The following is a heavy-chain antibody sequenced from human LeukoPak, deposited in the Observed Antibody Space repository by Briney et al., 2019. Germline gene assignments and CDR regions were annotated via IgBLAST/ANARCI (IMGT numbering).Heavy chain of an antibody. V-gene: IGHV4-59*01. CDR2: IYYSGST. CDR1: GGSISSYY. Sequence: SETLSLTCTVSGGSISSYYWSWIRQPSGKGLEWIGYIYYSGSTNYNPSLKSRVTISVDTSKNQFSLKLSSVTAADTAVYYCARDAPYCSGGSCYRYYYYMDVWGKGTTVTVSS. D-gene: IGHD2-15*01. J-gene: IGHJ6*03. CDR3: ARDAPYCSGGSCYRYYYYMDV.